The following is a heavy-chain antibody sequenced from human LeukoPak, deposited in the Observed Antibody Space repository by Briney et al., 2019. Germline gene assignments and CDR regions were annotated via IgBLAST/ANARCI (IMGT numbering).Heavy chain of an antibody. J-gene: IGHJ4*01. CDR3: TRDSSRGWFSVDH. CDR2: INPSDGST. CDR1: AYPFTTYY. D-gene: IGHD6-19*01. V-gene: IGHV1-46*01. Sequence: ASVKVSCKTSAYPFTTYYMHWVRQAPGQGLEWMGVINPSDGSTSYAQKFRGRLTMTRDTSTSTLYMDLSSLIFEDTAVYFCTRDSSRGWFSVDHWGHGTLVTVSS.